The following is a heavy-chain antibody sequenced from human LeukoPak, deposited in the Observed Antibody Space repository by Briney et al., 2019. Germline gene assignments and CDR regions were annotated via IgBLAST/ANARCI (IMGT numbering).Heavy chain of an antibody. CDR3: ARYIAAAGNFDY. J-gene: IGHJ4*02. D-gene: IGHD6-13*01. Sequence: GGSLRLSCAASGFTFSSYSMNWVRQAPGKGLEWVSSISSSSSYIYYADSVKGRFTISRDNSKNTLYLQMNSLRAEDTAVYYCARYIAAAGNFDYWGQGTLVTVSS. CDR1: GFTFSSYS. V-gene: IGHV3-21*04. CDR2: ISSSSSYI.